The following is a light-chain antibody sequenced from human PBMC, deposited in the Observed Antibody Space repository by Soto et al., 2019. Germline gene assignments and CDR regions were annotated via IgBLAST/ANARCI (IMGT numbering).Light chain of an antibody. CDR3: QRLNSYPIT. CDR2: AAS. J-gene: IGKJ5*01. CDR1: QGISSF. V-gene: IGKV1-9*01. Sequence: IELTPSTSSLSASVGDSVTITYRASQGISSFLAWYQQKPGKAPKLLIYAASTLQSGVPSRFSGSGSGTDFALTISSLQPEDFATYFCQRLNSYPITFGQGTRLEIK.